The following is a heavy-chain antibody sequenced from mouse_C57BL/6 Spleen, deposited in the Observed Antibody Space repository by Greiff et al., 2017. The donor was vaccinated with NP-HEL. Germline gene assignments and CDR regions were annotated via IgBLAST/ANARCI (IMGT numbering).Heavy chain of an antibody. Sequence: VQLQQSGAELVRPGASVTLSCKASGYTFTDYEMHWVKQTPVHGLEWIGAIDPETGGTAYNQKFKGQAILTADKSSSTAYMELRSLTSEDSAIYYCTRYWDYDENYFDYWGQGTTLTVSS. CDR2: IDPETGGT. D-gene: IGHD2-4*01. CDR1: GYTFTDYE. CDR3: TRYWDYDENYFDY. V-gene: IGHV1-15*01. J-gene: IGHJ2*01.